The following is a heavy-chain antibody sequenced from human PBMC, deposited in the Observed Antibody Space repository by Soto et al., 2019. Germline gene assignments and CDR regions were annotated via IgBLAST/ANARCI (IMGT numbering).Heavy chain of an antibody. V-gene: IGHV3-23*01. D-gene: IGHD5-18*01. J-gene: IGHJ3*02. Sequence: PGGSLRLSCAASGFTFSSFAMSWVRQAPGKGLEWVSGISGSGDSPYYADSVKGRFTISRDNPKNTLYLQMNSLRAEDTAVYYCAKDFRVRLWLRNGGPDAFHIWGQGTMVTVSS. CDR1: GFTFSSFA. CDR3: AKDFRVRLWLRNGGPDAFHI. CDR2: ISGSGDSP.